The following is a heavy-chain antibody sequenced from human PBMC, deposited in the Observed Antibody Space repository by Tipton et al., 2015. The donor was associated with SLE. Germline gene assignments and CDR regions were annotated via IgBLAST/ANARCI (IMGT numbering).Heavy chain of an antibody. CDR3: ARAGGYSSSDAFDI. CDR1: GGSFSGYY. V-gene: IGHV4-34*01. D-gene: IGHD6-13*01. J-gene: IGHJ3*02. Sequence: TLSLTCAVYGGSFSGYYWSWIRQPPGKGLEWIGEINHSGSTNYNPSLKSRVTISVDTSKNQFSLKLSSVTAADTAVYYCARAGGYSSSDAFDIWGQGTMVTVSS. CDR2: INHSGST.